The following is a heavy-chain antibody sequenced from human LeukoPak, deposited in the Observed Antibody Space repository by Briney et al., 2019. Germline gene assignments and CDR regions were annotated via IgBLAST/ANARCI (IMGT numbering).Heavy chain of an antibody. Sequence: GESLKISCKGSGYSFTSYWIGWVRQMPGKGLEWMGIIYPGDSDTRYSPSFQGQVTISADKSISTAYLQWSSLKASDTAMYYCARQGAAAGTGDWFDPWGQGILVTVSS. J-gene: IGHJ5*02. D-gene: IGHD6-13*01. CDR2: IYPGDSDT. CDR3: ARQGAAAGTGDWFDP. CDR1: GYSFTSYW. V-gene: IGHV5-51*01.